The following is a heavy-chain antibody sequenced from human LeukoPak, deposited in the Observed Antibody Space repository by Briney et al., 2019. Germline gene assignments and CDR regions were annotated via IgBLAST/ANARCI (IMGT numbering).Heavy chain of an antibody. CDR3: AREYSSGWYGDIDY. CDR2: ISGSGDST. Sequence: GGSLRLSCAASGFTFSSYAMSWVRQAPGKGLEWVSVISGSGDSTYYADSVKGRFTISRDNSKNTLYLQMNSLRAEDTAVYYCAREYSSGWYGDIDYWGQGTLVTVSS. J-gene: IGHJ4*02. CDR1: GFTFSSYA. D-gene: IGHD6-19*01. V-gene: IGHV3-23*01.